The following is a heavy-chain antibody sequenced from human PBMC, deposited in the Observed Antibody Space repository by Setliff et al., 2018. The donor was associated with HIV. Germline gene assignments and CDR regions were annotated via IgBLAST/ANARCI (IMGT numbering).Heavy chain of an antibody. D-gene: IGHD3-22*01. V-gene: IGHV1-8*03. J-gene: IGHJ4*02. CDR3: ARGRGRYYDSRSYLDD. CDR1: GYTFTSYD. Sequence: ASVKVSCKTSGYTFTSYDINWVRQATGQGLEWMGWMNPNSGNRGYAQKFQGRVTISRNTSISTAYMELSGLRSEDTAVYYCARGRGRYYDSRSYLDDWGQGTLVTVSS. CDR2: MNPNSGNR.